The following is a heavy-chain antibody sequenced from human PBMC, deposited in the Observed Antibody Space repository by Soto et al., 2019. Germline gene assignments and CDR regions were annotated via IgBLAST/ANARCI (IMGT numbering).Heavy chain of an antibody. CDR1: GGTFSSYT. Sequence: QVQLVQSGAEVKKPGSSVKVSCKASGGTFSSYTISWVRQAPGQGLEWMGRIIPILGIANYAQKFQGRVTXTXDXXTSTAYMELSSVSSEDTAVDYCARAPPVCGGGFDPWGQGALVPVSS. CDR2: IIPILGIA. CDR3: ARAPPVCGGGFDP. D-gene: IGHD6-25*01. J-gene: IGHJ5*02. V-gene: IGHV1-69*02.